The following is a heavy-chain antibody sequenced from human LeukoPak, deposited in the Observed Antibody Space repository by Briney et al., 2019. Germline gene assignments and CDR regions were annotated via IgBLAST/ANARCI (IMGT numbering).Heavy chain of an antibody. CDR1: GGSISGYY. Sequence: SETLSLTCTVSGGSISGYYWSWIRQPPGKGLEWIGYIYYSGSTNYNPSLKSRVTISVDTSKNQFSLKLSSVTAADTAVYYSARHGSGGSWDYYFDYWGQGTLVTVSS. J-gene: IGHJ4*02. CDR2: IYYSGST. D-gene: IGHD2-15*01. V-gene: IGHV4-59*08. CDR3: ARHGSGGSWDYYFDY.